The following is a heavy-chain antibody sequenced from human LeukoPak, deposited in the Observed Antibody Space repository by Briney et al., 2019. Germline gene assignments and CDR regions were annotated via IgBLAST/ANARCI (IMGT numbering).Heavy chain of an antibody. CDR3: AKVIAAAGYFDY. J-gene: IGHJ4*02. V-gene: IGHV3-23*01. D-gene: IGHD6-13*01. CDR1: GFTFNNYG. CDR2: IGTSGANT. Sequence: GGSLRLSCAASGFTFNNYGMGWVRQTPGKGLEWVATIGTSGANTYHADSVKGRFTISRDNSKNTLYLQMNSLRAEDTAVYYCAKVIAAAGYFDYWGQGTLVTVAS.